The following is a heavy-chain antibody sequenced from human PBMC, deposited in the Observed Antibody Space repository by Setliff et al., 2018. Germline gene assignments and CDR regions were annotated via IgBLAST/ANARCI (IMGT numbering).Heavy chain of an antibody. J-gene: IGHJ6*02. V-gene: IGHV1-69*10. CDR1: GGTFSSYA. CDR3: ARGVPAATNLESYGMDV. Sequence: GASVKVSCKASGGTFSSYAISWVRQAPGQGLEWMGGIIPILGIANYAQKFQGRVTITADKSTSTAYMELSSLRSEDTAVYYCARGVPAATNLESYGMDVWGQGTTVTVSS. CDR2: IIPILGIA. D-gene: IGHD2-2*01.